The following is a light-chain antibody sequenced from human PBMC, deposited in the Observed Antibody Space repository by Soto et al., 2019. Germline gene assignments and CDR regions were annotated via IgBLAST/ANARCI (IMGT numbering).Light chain of an antibody. Sequence: EIVLAQSPATLSLSPGDRATLSCRASRSVGDYLAWYQQKPCQPPRLLIYDASNRATGIPARFSGSGSGTDFTLTISSLEPEDFAVYYCQQRSDWPLTFGGGTKVEIK. CDR1: RSVGDY. CDR3: QQRSDWPLT. J-gene: IGKJ4*02. V-gene: IGKV3-11*01. CDR2: DAS.